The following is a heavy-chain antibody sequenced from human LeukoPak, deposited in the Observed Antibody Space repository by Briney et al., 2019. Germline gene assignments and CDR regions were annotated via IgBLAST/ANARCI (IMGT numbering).Heavy chain of an antibody. J-gene: IGHJ4*02. CDR2: IKQDGSEK. CDR1: GFTFSSYW. V-gene: IGHV3-7*01. Sequence: PGGSLRLSCAASGFTFSSYWMSWVRQAPGKGLEWVANIKQDGSEKYYVDSVKGRFTISRDNAKNSLYLQMNSLRAEDTAVYYCARVISESWELGEYYFDYWGQGTLVTVSS. CDR3: ARVISESWELGEYYFDY. D-gene: IGHD1-26*01.